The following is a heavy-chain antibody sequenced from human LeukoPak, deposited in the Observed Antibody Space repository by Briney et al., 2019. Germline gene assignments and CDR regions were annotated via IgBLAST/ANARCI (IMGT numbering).Heavy chain of an antibody. CDR2: IYYSGST. D-gene: IGHD2-15*01. CDR1: AGSISSSSYY. J-gene: IGHJ4*02. Sequence: PSETLSLTRTVSAGSISSSSYYWGWIRQPPWNGLEWIGSIYYSGSTYHNPSLKSRVPISVDTSKNQFSLKLSSVTAADTAVYYCARSILGHYFDYWGQGTLVTASS. CDR3: ARSILGHYFDY. V-gene: IGHV4-39*01.